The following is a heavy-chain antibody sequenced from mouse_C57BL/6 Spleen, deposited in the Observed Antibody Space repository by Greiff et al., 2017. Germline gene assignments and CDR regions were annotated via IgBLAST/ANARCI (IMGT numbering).Heavy chain of an antibody. CDR1: GYAFTNYL. CDR2: LNPGSGGT. J-gene: IGHJ4*01. Sequence: QVQLQQSGAELVRPGTSVKVSCKASGYAFTNYLIEWVKQRPGQGLEWIGVLNPGSGGTNYNEKFKGKATLTADKSSSTAYMQLSSLTSEDSAVYFCARSDYYGSSRYYARDYWGQGTSVTVSS. CDR3: ARSDYYGSSRYYARDY. D-gene: IGHD1-1*01. V-gene: IGHV1-54*01.